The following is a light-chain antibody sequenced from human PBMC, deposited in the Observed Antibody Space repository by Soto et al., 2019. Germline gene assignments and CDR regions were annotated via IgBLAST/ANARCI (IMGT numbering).Light chain of an antibody. V-gene: IGKV1-33*01. CDR3: QQYLNVLT. CDR2: DAS. Sequence: DIQMTQSPSSLSASVGDRITITCQASQDIRTHLNWYQQKPGKAPKILIYDASNLEAGVPSRFGGSGSGTDFTFTISSLHPEDIATYYCQQYLNVLTFGGGTKVEIK. CDR1: QDIRTH. J-gene: IGKJ4*01.